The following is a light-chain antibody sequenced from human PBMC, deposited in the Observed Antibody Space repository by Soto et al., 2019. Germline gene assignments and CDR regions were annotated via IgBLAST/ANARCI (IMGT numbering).Light chain of an antibody. CDR3: QPYNSYSEA. CDR2: KAS. CDR1: QTISSW. Sequence: DIQMTQSPSTLSGSVGDRVTITCRASQTISSWLAWYQQKPGKAPKLLIYKASTLKSGVPSRVSGSGSGTEFTLTISSLQPDDFATYYCQPYNSYSEAFGQGTKVDIK. J-gene: IGKJ1*01. V-gene: IGKV1-5*03.